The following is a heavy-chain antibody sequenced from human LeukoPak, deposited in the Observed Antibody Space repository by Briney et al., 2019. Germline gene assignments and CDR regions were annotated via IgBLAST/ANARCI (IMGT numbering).Heavy chain of an antibody. CDR2: IYHSGSI. CDR1: GYSISSGYY. V-gene: IGHV4-38-2*01. J-gene: IGHJ4*02. D-gene: IGHD1-26*01. Sequence: SETLSLTCAVSGYSISSGYYWGWTRQPPGKGLEWIGNIYHSGSIYYNPSLKSRVTISVNTSKNQFSLKLSSVTAADTAVYYCARLIVGTTYGDYWGQGTLVTVSS. CDR3: ARLIVGTTYGDY.